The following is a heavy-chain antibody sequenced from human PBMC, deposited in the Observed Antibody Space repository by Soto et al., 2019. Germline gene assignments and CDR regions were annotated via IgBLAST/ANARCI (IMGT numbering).Heavy chain of an antibody. CDR2: IFYSGST. CDR3: ARDLRCCGLDV. V-gene: IGHV4-59*01. Sequence: PSETLSLTCNVSGASMRSYYWTWMRLSPGKGLEWIGDIFYSGSTNLNPSLRSQLSISIDTSKNKFSLMLNSVTAADTAVYYCARDLRCCGLDVWGQGTTVTVSS. J-gene: IGHJ6*02. CDR1: GASMRSYY. D-gene: IGHD3-9*01.